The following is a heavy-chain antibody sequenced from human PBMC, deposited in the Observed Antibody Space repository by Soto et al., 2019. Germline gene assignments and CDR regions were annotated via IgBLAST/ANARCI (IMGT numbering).Heavy chain of an antibody. V-gene: IGHV1-8*01. CDR1: GYSFTTYD. Sequence: QVQLVQSGAEVKKPGASVKVSCKASGYSFTTYDINWMRQAPGQGLEWLGWMHPDSGNTGYAQKFQGRVTMTRSTSISTAYMELSSLTSEDTAVYYCARNRREPGDFDYWGQGTLVTVSS. CDR2: MHPDSGNT. J-gene: IGHJ4*02. CDR3: ARNRREPGDFDY. D-gene: IGHD7-27*01.